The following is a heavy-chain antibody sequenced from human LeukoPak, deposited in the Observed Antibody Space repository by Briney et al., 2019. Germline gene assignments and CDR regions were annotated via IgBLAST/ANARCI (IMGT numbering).Heavy chain of an antibody. D-gene: IGHD3-3*01. CDR3: ARVERYYDFWSGSTDY. Sequence: ASVKVSCKASGYTFTSYGISWVRQAPGQGLEGMGWISAYNGNTNYAQKLQGRVTMTTDTSTSTAYMELRSLRSDDTAVYCCARVERYYDFWSGSTDYWGQGTLVTVSS. CDR2: ISAYNGNT. CDR1: GYTFTSYG. J-gene: IGHJ4*02. V-gene: IGHV1-18*01.